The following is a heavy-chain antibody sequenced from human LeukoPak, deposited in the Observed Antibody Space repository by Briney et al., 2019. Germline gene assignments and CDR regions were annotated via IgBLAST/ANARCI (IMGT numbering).Heavy chain of an antibody. J-gene: IGHJ3*02. V-gene: IGHV1-2*02. CDR1: GYTFTGYY. CDR2: INPNSGGT. D-gene: IGHD3-10*01. Sequence: ASVKVSCKASGYTFTGYYIHWVRQAPGQGLEWMGWINPNSGGTNNAQKFQGRVTMTRDTSTSTVYMELSSLRSEDTAVYYCARNLWFGESSDAFDMWGQGTMVTVSS. CDR3: ARNLWFGESSDAFDM.